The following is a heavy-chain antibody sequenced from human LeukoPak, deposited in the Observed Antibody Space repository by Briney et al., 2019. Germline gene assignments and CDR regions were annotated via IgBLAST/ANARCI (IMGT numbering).Heavy chain of an antibody. CDR2: ISSSSTYI. CDR3: ARDIPSQKLDTLDFDY. J-gene: IGHJ4*02. CDR1: GFTFSSYS. V-gene: IGHV3-21*01. Sequence: PGGSLRLSCAASGFTFSSYSMNWVRQAPGKGLEWVSFISSSSTYIYYADSLKGRFTIPRDNAKNSLYLQMNTLRAEDTAVYYCARDIPSQKLDTLDFDYWGQGTLVTVSS. D-gene: IGHD6-13*01.